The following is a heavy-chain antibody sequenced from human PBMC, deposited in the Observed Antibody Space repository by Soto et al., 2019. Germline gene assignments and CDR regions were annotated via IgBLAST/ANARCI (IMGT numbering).Heavy chain of an antibody. J-gene: IGHJ6*02. D-gene: IGHD1-26*01. CDR3: ARDESSGRSNYGMDV. V-gene: IGHV3-48*03. CDR1: GFTFSSYE. Sequence: GGSLRLSCAASGFTFSSYEMNWVRQAPGKGLEWVSYISSSGSTIYYADSVKGRFTISRDNAKNSLYLQMNSLRAEDTAVYYCARDESSGRSNYGMDVWGQGTTVTVSS. CDR2: ISSSGSTI.